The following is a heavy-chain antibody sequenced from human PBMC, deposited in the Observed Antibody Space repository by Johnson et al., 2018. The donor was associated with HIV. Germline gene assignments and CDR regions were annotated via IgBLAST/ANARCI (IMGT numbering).Heavy chain of an antibody. CDR1: GFTFSSYG. CDR2: IRYDGSNK. J-gene: IGHJ3*01. CDR3: ARDKSGSYRGAFDV. Sequence: QEQLVESGGGVVQPGGSLRLSCAASGFTFSSYGMHWVRQAPGKGLAWVAFIRYDGSNKYYADSVKGRFTISRDNSKNTLYLQMNTLRAEDTALYYCARDKSGSYRGAFDVWGQGTMVTVSS. D-gene: IGHD1-26*01. V-gene: IGHV3-30*02.